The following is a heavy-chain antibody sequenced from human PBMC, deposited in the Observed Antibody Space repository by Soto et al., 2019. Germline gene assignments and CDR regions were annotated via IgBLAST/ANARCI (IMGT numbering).Heavy chain of an antibody. J-gene: IGHJ4*02. Sequence: EVQLVESGGGLVQPGRSLRLFCAASGFTFDDYAMHWVRQAPGKGLEWVSGISWNSGSIGYADSVKGRFTISRDNAKNSLYLQMNSLRAEDTALYYCAKGGQLLVEGGGYWGQGTLVTVSS. CDR1: GFTFDDYA. D-gene: IGHD2-2*01. CDR2: ISWNSGSI. V-gene: IGHV3-9*01. CDR3: AKGGQLLVEGGGY.